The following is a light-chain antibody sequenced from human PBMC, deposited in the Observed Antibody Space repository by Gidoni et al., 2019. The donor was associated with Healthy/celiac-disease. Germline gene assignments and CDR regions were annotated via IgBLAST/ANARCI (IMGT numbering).Light chain of an antibody. J-gene: IGLJ2*01. CDR1: KLGDKY. V-gene: IGLV3-1*01. CDR2: QAS. Sequence: YELTQRPSVPVSPGQTASITCSGDKLGDKYACWYQQKPGQSPVLVIYQASKRPSGIPERFSGSNSGNTATLTISGTQAMDEADYYCQAWDSSTVVFGGGTKLTVL. CDR3: QAWDSSTVV.